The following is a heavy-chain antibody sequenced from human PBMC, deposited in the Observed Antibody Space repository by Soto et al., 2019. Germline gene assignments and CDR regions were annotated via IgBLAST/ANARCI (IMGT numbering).Heavy chain of an antibody. V-gene: IGHV3-74*01. CDR1: GFTFNTHW. CDR3: ARGGAMGVDY. CDR2: IYFDGITT. J-gene: IGHJ4*02. Sequence: GGSTRLSSTASGFTFNTHWMHWVRQAPGKGLVWVSRIYFDGITTNYADSVKGRITVSRDNAKNTVYLHVNTLRDEDTAVYYCARGGAMGVDYWGQGTLVTVSS. D-gene: IGHD1-26*01.